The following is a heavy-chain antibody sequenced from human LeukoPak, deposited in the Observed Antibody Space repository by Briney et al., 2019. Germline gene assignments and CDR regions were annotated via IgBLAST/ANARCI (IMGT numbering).Heavy chain of an antibody. CDR2: LSGSGGST. Sequence: GGSLRLSCAASGFTFSSYAMSWVRQAPGKGLEWVSALSGSGGSTYYADSVKGRFTTSRDNSKNTLYLQMNSLRAEDMGVYYCAKEKDSTGYLDYWGQGTPVTVSS. CDR3: AKEKDSTGYLDY. D-gene: IGHD3-22*01. CDR1: GFTFSSYA. V-gene: IGHV3-23*01. J-gene: IGHJ4*02.